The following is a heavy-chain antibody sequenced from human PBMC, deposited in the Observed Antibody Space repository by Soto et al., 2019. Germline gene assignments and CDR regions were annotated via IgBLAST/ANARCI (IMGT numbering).Heavy chain of an antibody. J-gene: IGHJ5*02. CDR1: GFTFSNAW. V-gene: IGHV3-15*01. D-gene: IGHD6-19*01. CDR3: ARGAAVAGGHNCFDP. CDR2: IKSKTDGGTT. Sequence: EVQLVESGGGLVKPGGSLRLSCAASGFTFSNAWMSWVRQAPGKGLEWVGRIKSKTDGGTTDYAAPVKGRFTISRDDSKNTLYLQMNSLKTEDTAVYYCARGAAVAGGHNCFDPWGQGTLVTVSS.